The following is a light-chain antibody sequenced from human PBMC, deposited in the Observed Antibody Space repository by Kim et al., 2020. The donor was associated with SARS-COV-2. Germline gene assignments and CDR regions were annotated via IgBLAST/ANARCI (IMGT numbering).Light chain of an antibody. J-gene: IGKJ2*01. CDR2: DPS. V-gene: IGKV3-20*01. CDR3: QQYGTSPMYT. CDR1: QGVSNNY. Sequence: EIVLTQSPGTLSLSPGERATLSCRASQGVSNNYLAWYLQKPGQAPRLLIYDPSSRATGIPDKFSGSGSGTDFTLTISRLEPEDSAVYYWQQYGTSPMYTFGQGTKLEI.